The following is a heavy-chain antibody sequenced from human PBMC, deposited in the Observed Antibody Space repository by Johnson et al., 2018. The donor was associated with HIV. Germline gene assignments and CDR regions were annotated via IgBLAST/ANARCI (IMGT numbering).Heavy chain of an antibody. D-gene: IGHD6-13*01. CDR2: IYSGGST. J-gene: IGHJ3*02. Sequence: QVQLVESGGGVVQPGRSLRLSCAASGFSFSPYALHWVRQTPGKGLEWVSIIYSGGSTYYADSVKGRFTISRDNSKNTLFLQMNSLRAEDTAVYYCAKHSSSWYDDAFDIWGQGTMVTVSS. CDR1: GFSFSPYA. CDR3: AKHSSSWYDDAFDI. V-gene: IGHV3-NL1*01.